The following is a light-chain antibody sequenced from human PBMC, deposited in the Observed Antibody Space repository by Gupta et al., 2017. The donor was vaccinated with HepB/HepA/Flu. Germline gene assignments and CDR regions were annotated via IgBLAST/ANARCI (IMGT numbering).Light chain of an antibody. Sequence: QSVLTQSTSVSGTPGQRVTISCSGSSSNVGRNNVNWYQQLPGTAPKLLIYENDERPSGVPDRSFGSKSGTSASLATSGLQSEDEADYYCAAWDTSLNGGVFGGGTKLTVL. CDR1: SSNVGRNN. J-gene: IGLJ3*02. CDR3: AAWDTSLNGGV. V-gene: IGLV1-44*01. CDR2: END.